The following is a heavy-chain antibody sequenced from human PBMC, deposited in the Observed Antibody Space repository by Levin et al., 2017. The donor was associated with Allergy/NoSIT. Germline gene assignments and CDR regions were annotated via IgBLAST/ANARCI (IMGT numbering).Heavy chain of an antibody. J-gene: IGHJ4*02. Sequence: GESLKISCAASGFTFSSYAMSWVRQAPGKGLEWVSAISGSGGSTYYADSVKGRFTISRDNSKNTLYLQMNSLRAEDTAVYYCAKSIAARVLHALDYWGQGTLVTVSS. CDR3: AKSIAARVLHALDY. V-gene: IGHV3-23*01. CDR2: ISGSGGST. D-gene: IGHD6-6*01. CDR1: GFTFSSYA.